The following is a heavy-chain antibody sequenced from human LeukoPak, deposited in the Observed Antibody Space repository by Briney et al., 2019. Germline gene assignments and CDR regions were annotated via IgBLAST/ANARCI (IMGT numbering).Heavy chain of an antibody. CDR2: IHYSGST. J-gene: IGHJ5*02. D-gene: IGHD3-16*01. V-gene: IGHV4-59*01. CDR1: GGSISSYY. Sequence: PSETLSLTCTVSGGSISSYYWSWIRQPPGKGLEWIGYIHYSGSTYYNPSLKSRVTISIDTSKNQFSLKVISVTAADTAIYYCARESGSYLWRSWLNPWGQGTLVTVPS. CDR3: ARESGSYLWRSWLNP.